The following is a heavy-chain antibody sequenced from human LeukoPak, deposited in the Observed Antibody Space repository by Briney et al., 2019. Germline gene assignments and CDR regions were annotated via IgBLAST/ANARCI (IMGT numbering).Heavy chain of an antibody. J-gene: IGHJ4*02. Sequence: SETLSLTCTVSGGSISSYYWSWIRQPPGKGLEWIGYIYYSGSTDYNPSLKSRVTISVDTSKNQFSLKLSSVTAADTAVYYCARTLRRSSSWYPNGGHFDYWGQGTLVTVSS. CDR3: ARTLRRSSSWYPNGGHFDY. D-gene: IGHD6-13*01. V-gene: IGHV4-59*01. CDR2: IYYSGST. CDR1: GGSISSYY.